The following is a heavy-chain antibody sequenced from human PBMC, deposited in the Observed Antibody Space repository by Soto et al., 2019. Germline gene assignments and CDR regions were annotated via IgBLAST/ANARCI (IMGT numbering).Heavy chain of an antibody. V-gene: IGHV3-23*01. CDR1: GFTFNNYA. J-gene: IGHJ4*02. CDR2: IRGSGAGT. D-gene: IGHD2-8*01. Sequence: EVQLLESGGGLVQPGGSLRLSCAASGFTFNNYAMSWVRQAPGKGLEWVSAIRGSGAGTYYADSVNGRFTISRDSSKNTVHLQMDSLRAEDTAEYCCARDTKGAFDSWGQGTLVTVSS. CDR3: ARDTKGAFDS.